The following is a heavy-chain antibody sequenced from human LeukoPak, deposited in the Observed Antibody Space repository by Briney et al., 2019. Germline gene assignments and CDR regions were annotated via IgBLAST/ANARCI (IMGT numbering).Heavy chain of an antibody. CDR1: GFTFSSYS. CDR2: ISSSGTYI. D-gene: IGHD5-18*01. J-gene: IGHJ4*02. CDR3: ARDRWGYSYGGD. Sequence: GGSLRLSCAASGFTFSSYSMNWVRQAPGKGLEWVSSISSSGTYIYYADSVKGRFTISRDSAKNSLYLQMNSLRAEDTAVYYCARDRWGYSYGGDWGQGTLVTVSS. V-gene: IGHV3-21*01.